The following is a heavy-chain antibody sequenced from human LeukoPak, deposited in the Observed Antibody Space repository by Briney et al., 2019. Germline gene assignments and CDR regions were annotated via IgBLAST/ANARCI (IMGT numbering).Heavy chain of an antibody. J-gene: IGHJ4*02. Sequence: GGSLRLSCAASGFTFSSYSMNWVRQAPGKGLEWVSSISSSSSYIYYADSVKGRFTISRDNAKNSLYLQMNSLRAEDTAVYYCARDPGTAMGRALDYWGQGTLVTVSS. CDR3: ARDPGTAMGRALDY. CDR2: ISSSSSYI. V-gene: IGHV3-21*01. D-gene: IGHD5-18*01. CDR1: GFTFSSYS.